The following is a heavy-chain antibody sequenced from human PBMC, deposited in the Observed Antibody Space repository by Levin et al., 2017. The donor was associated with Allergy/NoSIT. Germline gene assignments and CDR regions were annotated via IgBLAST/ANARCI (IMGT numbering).Heavy chain of an antibody. V-gene: IGHV3-23*01. CDR1: GFTFSSSA. CDR2: ISGSGGDT. J-gene: IGHJ4*02. Sequence: GESLKISCAASGFTFSSSAMTWVRQAPGKGLEWVSDISGSGGDTYYADSVKGRFTISRDNFKNTLYLQMNSLRAEDTAVYYCAKDRGNWGSHFDCWGQGTLVTVSS. D-gene: IGHD7-27*01. CDR3: AKDRGNWGSHFDC.